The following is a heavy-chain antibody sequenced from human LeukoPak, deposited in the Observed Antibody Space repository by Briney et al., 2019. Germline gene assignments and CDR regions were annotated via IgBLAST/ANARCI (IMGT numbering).Heavy chain of an antibody. J-gene: IGHJ4*02. V-gene: IGHV1-2*06. Sequence: ASVKVSCXASGYTFTDYYMHWVRQARGQGLEWMGRIKPNSGDTNYAQKFQGRVTMTRDTSINTAYMELSRLKSDDTAVYYCARRVQTTGVFDYWGQGTLVTVSS. CDR1: GYTFTDYY. CDR3: ARRVQTTGVFDY. CDR2: IKPNSGDT. D-gene: IGHD2-8*01.